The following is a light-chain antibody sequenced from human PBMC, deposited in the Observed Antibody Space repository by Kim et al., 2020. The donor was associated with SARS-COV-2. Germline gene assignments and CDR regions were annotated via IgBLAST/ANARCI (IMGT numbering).Light chain of an antibody. CDR3: QQYGSSPSVT. V-gene: IGKV3-20*01. J-gene: IGKJ4*01. CDR1: QSVTGNF. Sequence: PGERATLSCMCSQSVTGNFLAGYQQRPGQAPRLVSYGASSRAGGIPDRFSGSGSGTDFTLTINRLESEDFAVYYCQQYGSSPSVTFGGGTKVDIK. CDR2: GAS.